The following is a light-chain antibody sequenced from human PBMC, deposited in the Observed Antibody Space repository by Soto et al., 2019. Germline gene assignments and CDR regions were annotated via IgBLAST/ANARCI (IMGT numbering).Light chain of an antibody. V-gene: IGLV1-40*01. J-gene: IGLJ3*02. Sequence: QSVLTKPPSVSGAPGQRVTISCTGNSSNIGAGYDVHWYQQLPGTAPKLLIFGNRNRPSGVPDRFSGSKSGSSASLAITGLQAEDEADYYCHSYDTTVTGEVFGGGTKVTVL. CDR3: HSYDTTVTGEV. CDR1: SSNIGAGYD. CDR2: GNR.